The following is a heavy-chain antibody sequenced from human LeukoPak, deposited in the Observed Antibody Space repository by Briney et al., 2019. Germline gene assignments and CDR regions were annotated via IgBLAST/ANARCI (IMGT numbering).Heavy chain of an antibody. J-gene: IGHJ4*02. Sequence: ASVKVSCKASGYTFTGYYMHWVRQAPGKGLEWMGGFDPEDGETIYAQKFQGRVTMTEDTSTDTAYMELSSLRSEDTAVYYCATLCSGGSCYLAFDYWGQGTLVTVSS. V-gene: IGHV1-24*01. D-gene: IGHD2-15*01. CDR1: GYTFTGYY. CDR3: ATLCSGGSCYLAFDY. CDR2: FDPEDGET.